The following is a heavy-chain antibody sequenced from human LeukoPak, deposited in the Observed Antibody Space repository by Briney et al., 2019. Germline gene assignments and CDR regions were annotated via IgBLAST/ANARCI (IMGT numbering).Heavy chain of an antibody. J-gene: IGHJ4*02. CDR3: ARARGYSGYGGIDY. V-gene: IGHV3-64*01. CDR2: ISSNGGST. Sequence: GGSLRLSCAASGFTFSSYAMHWVRQAPGKGLEYVSAISSNGGSTYYANSVKGRFTISRDNSKNTLYLQMNSLRAEDTAVYYCARARGYSGYGGIDYWGQGTLVTVSS. D-gene: IGHD5-12*01. CDR1: GFTFSSYA.